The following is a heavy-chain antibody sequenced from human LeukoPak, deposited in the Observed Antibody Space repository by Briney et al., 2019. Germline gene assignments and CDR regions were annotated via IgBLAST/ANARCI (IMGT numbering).Heavy chain of an antibody. D-gene: IGHD3-10*01. Sequence: PSETLSLTCAVYGGSFSGYYWGWIRQPPGKGLEWIGEINHSGSTNYNPSLKSRVTISVDTSKNQFSLKLSSVTAADTAVYYCARGLTSGRRQRRALYDYWGQGTLVTVSS. CDR2: INHSGST. J-gene: IGHJ4*02. V-gene: IGHV4-34*01. CDR1: GGSFSGYY. CDR3: ARGLTSGRRQRRALYDY.